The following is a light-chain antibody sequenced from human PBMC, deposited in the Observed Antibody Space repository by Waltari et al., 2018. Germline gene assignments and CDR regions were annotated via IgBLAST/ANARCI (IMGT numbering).Light chain of an antibody. V-gene: IGLV2-14*03. CDR2: DVT. Sequence: QSALTQPASVSGSPGQSITISCTGTSSHLGGNKYVPWYQQHPGKAPKLMIYDVTSRPPGVSNRFSGSKSGNTASLTISGLQAEDEAGYYCSSYTSSSTLAVFGTGTKVTVL. CDR1: SSHLGGNKY. CDR3: SSYTSSSTLAV. J-gene: IGLJ1*01.